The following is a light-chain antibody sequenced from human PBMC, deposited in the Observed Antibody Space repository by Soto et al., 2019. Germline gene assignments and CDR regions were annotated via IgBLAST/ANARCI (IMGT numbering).Light chain of an antibody. CDR3: QQYVGSPIT. J-gene: IGKJ5*01. V-gene: IGKV3D-20*01. CDR2: DAS. CDR1: QSVSSN. Sequence: EILMTQSPATLSVSPGGVATLSFRASQSVSSNLVWYQQKPGLAPTLLISDASNRASGVPDRFTGGGSGTDFSLTIRRLEPEDFALYYCQQYVGSPITFGQGTRLEIK.